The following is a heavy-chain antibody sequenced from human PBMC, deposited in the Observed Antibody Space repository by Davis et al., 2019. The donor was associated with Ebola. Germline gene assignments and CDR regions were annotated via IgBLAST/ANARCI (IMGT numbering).Heavy chain of an antibody. CDR3: AREEVEMATKYGMDV. CDR2: IIPIFGTA. Sequence: AASVKVSCKASGGTFSSYAISWVRQAPGQGLEWMGGIIPIFGTANYAQKFQGRVTITADKSTSTAYMELSSLRSEDTAVYYCAREEVEMATKYGMDVWGQGTTVTVSS. CDR1: GGTFSSYA. V-gene: IGHV1-69*06. J-gene: IGHJ6*02. D-gene: IGHD5-24*01.